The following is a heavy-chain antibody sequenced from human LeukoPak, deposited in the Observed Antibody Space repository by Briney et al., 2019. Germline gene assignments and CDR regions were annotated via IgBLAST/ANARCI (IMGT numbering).Heavy chain of an antibody. J-gene: IGHJ6*03. D-gene: IGHD2-15*01. CDR2: IYYSGST. CDR3: ARWFCSGACYYMDV. CDR1: GGSITSYY. V-gene: IGHV4-59*01. Sequence: SESLSLTCTVSGGSITSYYWSWIRQPPGKGLEYIGHIYYSGSTAYNPSLRSRVTISVDTSKNQFSLKLNSVSAADTAMYFCARWFCSGACYYMDVWGKGTTVTVSS.